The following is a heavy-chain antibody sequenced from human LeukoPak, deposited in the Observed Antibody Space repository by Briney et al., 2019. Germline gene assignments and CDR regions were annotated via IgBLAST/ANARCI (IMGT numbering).Heavy chain of an antibody. J-gene: IGHJ4*02. CDR2: ISSSSSYT. Sequence: PGGSLRLSCAASGFTFSDYYMSWIRQAPGKGLEWVSYISSSSSYTNYADSVKGRFTISRDNAKNSLYLQMSSLRAEDTAIYYCARARGYCSGGSCYPPNYFDYWGQGTLVTVSS. CDR3: ARARGYCSGGSCYPPNYFDY. CDR1: GFTFSDYY. V-gene: IGHV3-11*06. D-gene: IGHD2-15*01.